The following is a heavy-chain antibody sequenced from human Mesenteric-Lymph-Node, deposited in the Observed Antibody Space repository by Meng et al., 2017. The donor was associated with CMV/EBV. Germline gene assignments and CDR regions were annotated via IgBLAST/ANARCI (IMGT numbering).Heavy chain of an antibody. Sequence: SETLSLTCSVSGASISGYYWSWIRQPPGKGLEWIGYIYYTGSTNYNPSLKSRVAISVDTSKNHFSLRLGSVTAADTAVYYCARDPSGRYSFDDWGQGTLVTVSS. CDR1: GASISGYY. CDR3: ARDPSGRYSFDD. J-gene: IGHJ4*02. V-gene: IGHV4-59*01. D-gene: IGHD1-26*01. CDR2: IYYTGST.